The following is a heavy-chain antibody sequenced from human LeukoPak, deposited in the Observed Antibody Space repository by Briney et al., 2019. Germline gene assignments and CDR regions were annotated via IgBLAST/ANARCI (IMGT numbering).Heavy chain of an antibody. J-gene: IGHJ3*02. CDR1: GYTFTSYD. Sequence: GASVKVSCKASGYTFTSYDINWVRQAPGQGLEWMGWMNPNSGNTGYAQKFQGRVTMTRNTSISTAYMELSSLRSEDTAVYYCARVESGSYYDAVDIWGQGTMVTVSS. CDR3: ARVESGSYYDAVDI. D-gene: IGHD1-26*01. V-gene: IGHV1-8*01. CDR2: MNPNSGNT.